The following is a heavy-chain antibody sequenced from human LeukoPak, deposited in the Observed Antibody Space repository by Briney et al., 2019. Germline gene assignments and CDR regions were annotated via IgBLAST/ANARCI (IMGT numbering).Heavy chain of an antibody. CDR3: ARVDGITGVVPPNGDY. CDR2: IFSGGGT. Sequence: GGSLRLSCAASGFTFNDYAMHWVRQAPGKGLEWVSVIFSGGGTYYADSVKGRFTISRDNSKNTVYLQMNSLRGEDTAVYYCARVDGITGVVPPNGDYWGQGTLVTVSS. D-gene: IGHD2-2*01. CDR1: GFTFNDYA. V-gene: IGHV3-66*01. J-gene: IGHJ4*02.